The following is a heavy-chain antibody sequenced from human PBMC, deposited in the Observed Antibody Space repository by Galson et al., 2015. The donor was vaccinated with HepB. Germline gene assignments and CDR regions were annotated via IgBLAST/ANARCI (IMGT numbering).Heavy chain of an antibody. J-gene: IGHJ4*02. Sequence: SLRLSCAASGFTFDDYGMSWVRQAPGKGLEWVSGINWNGGSKGYADSVKGRFTISRDNAKNSLYLQMNRLRAEDTALYYCARVPGRATIIFFLDYWGQGTLVTVSS. D-gene: IGHD5-24*01. CDR3: ARVPGRATIIFFLDY. V-gene: IGHV3-20*04. CDR1: GFTFDDYG. CDR2: INWNGGSK.